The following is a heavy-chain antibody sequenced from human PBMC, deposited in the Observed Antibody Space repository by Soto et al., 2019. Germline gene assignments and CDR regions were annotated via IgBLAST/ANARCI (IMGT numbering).Heavy chain of an antibody. Sequence: QPGGSLRLSCAASGFTLKIYGMHWVRQAPDKGLEWVALISYDGSNQYYADSVKGRFTISRDNSKNTLFLQMNSLRADDTAVYYCAKDQASGQGSFDSWGQGTLVTVPS. CDR1: GFTLKIYG. CDR2: ISYDGSNQ. J-gene: IGHJ4*02. CDR3: AKDQASGQGSFDS. V-gene: IGHV3-30*18.